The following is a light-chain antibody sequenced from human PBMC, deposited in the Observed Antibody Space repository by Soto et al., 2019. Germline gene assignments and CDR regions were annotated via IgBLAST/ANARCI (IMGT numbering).Light chain of an antibody. CDR1: QGVSSSF. V-gene: IGKV3-20*01. CDR2: GAS. J-gene: IGKJ1*01. Sequence: EIVLTQSPGTLSLSPGERSTLSCRASQGVSSSFLAWYQQKPGQATRLLIYGASSRATGIPDRFSGSGSGRDFTVPVSGRESEDLAVYYWQQYDSSPWTFGRGTRVDIK. CDR3: QQYDSSPWT.